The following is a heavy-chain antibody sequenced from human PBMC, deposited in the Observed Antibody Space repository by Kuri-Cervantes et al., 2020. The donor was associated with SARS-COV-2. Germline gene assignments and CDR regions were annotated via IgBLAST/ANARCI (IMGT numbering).Heavy chain of an antibody. CDR1: GGSISSYY. CDR3: AGAGNQDYFDF. J-gene: IGHJ4*02. CDR2: IYYSGST. V-gene: IGHV4-59*08. Sequence: SETLSLTCTVSGGSISSYYWSWIRQPPGKGLEWIGYIYYSGSTNYNPSLKSRVTISVDTSKNQFSLKLNSVTAADTAVYSCAGAGNQDYFDFWGQGILVTVSS.